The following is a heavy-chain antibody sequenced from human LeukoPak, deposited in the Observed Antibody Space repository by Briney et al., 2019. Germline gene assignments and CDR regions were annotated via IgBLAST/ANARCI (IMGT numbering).Heavy chain of an antibody. J-gene: IGHJ4*02. CDR1: GYTFTTYY. D-gene: IGHD4-17*01. V-gene: IGHV1-2*02. Sequence: ASVKVSCKASGYTFTTYYMHWVRQAPGQGLEWMGWINPNSGDTNYAQKFQGRVTMTRDTSISTAHMELSRLRSDDTAVYYCATDPFSYGDYGGGYWGQGTLVTVSS. CDR3: ATDPFSYGDYGGGY. CDR2: INPNSGDT.